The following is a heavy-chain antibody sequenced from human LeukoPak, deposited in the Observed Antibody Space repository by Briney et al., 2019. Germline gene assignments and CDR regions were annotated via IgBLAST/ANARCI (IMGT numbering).Heavy chain of an antibody. D-gene: IGHD3-22*01. CDR2: IIPNTGGT. CDR1: GYTITDYY. Sequence: ASVKVSCKASGYTITDYYLHWVRQAPGQGLEWMGWIIPNTGGTNYAQKFQGWVTMTRDTSISTAYMELSRLRSDDTAVYYCARDLSLYYDSSGYAHWGQGTLVTVSS. CDR3: ARDLSLYYDSSGYAH. V-gene: IGHV1-2*04. J-gene: IGHJ4*02.